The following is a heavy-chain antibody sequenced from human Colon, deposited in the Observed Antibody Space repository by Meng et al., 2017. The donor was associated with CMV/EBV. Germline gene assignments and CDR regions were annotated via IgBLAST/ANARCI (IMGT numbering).Heavy chain of an antibody. CDR2: IPYDGSYK. J-gene: IGHJ4*02. V-gene: IGHV3-30*02. D-gene: IGHD5-12*01. CDR1: GFTFSSYA. Sequence: GESLKISCAASGFTFSSYAMNWVRQAPGKGLEWVAFIPYDGSYKYYADSVKGRFTISRDNSKNTLYLQMNSLRTEDTAVYYCAKHHRGYTAIDYWGQGTLVTVSS. CDR3: AKHHRGYTAIDY.